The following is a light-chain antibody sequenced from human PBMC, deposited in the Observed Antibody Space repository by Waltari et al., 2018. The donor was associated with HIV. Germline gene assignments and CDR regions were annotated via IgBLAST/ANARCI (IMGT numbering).Light chain of an antibody. Sequence: QSALTQPASVSGSPGQSVTISCTGTNRALGDYNYVSWYQQHPGKAPKLIIFAFSNRPSGVSNRFSGSKSGNTASLTISGLQAEDEADYYCSSYTSTITVVFGGGTKVTVL. CDR2: AFS. J-gene: IGLJ2*01. CDR1: NRALGDYNY. V-gene: IGLV2-14*01. CDR3: SSYTSTITVV.